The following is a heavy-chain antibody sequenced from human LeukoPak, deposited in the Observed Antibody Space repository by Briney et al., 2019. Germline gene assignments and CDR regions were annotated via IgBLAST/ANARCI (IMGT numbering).Heavy chain of an antibody. CDR1: GGSVSSGSYY. V-gene: IGHV4-61*01. J-gene: IGHJ4*02. Sequence: SETLSLTCTVSGGSVSSGSYYWSWIRQPPGKGLEWIGYIYYSGSTNYNPSLKSRVTISVDTSKNQFSLKLSSVTAGDTAVYYCASRGRQTTGFDYWGQGTLVTVSS. D-gene: IGHD3-10*01. CDR3: ASRGRQTTGFDY. CDR2: IYYSGST.